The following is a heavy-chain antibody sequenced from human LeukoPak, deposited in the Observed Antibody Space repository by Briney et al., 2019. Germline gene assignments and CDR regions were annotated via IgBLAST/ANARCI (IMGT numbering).Heavy chain of an antibody. Sequence: GGSLRLSCAASGFTVSSNYMSWVRQAPGKGLEWVSFIYSGGSTYYADSVKGRFTISRDNSKNTLYLQMNSLRAEDTAVYFCARVGKYGSGSYHFDYWGQGTLVTVSS. J-gene: IGHJ4*02. D-gene: IGHD3-10*01. CDR1: GFTVSSNY. CDR2: IYSGGST. V-gene: IGHV3-53*01. CDR3: ARVGKYGSGSYHFDY.